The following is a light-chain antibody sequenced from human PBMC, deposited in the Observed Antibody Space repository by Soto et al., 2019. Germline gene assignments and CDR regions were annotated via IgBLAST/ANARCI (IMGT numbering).Light chain of an antibody. J-gene: IGKJ1*01. Sequence: DIVMTQSPDSLAVSLGERATINCKSSQSILHSPNNKDALTWYQQKPGQPPKLLINWASTRESGVPDRFSGAGSGTVFTLTISSLQAEDVAVYYCQQFYTTPTFGQGTRVEIK. V-gene: IGKV4-1*01. CDR3: QQFYTTPT. CDR1: QSILHSPNNKDA. CDR2: WAS.